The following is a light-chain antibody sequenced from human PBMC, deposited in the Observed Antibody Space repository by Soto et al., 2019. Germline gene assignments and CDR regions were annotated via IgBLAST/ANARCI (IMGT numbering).Light chain of an antibody. CDR2: GAS. CDR3: QQYGSSPT. J-gene: IGKJ5*01. Sequence: EIVLTQSPGTLSLSPGERATLSCRASQSVRSNYLAWYQQKPGQAPRRLIYGASSRATGIPDRFSGSGSGTDFTLTISRLEPEDSAVYYCQQYGSSPTFGEGTRLEIK. CDR1: QSVRSNY. V-gene: IGKV3-20*01.